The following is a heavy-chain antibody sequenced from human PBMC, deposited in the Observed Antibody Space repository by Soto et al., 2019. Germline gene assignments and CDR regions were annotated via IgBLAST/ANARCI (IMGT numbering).Heavy chain of an antibody. Sequence: GGSLRLSCAASGFTFSNAWMNWVRQAPGKGLEWVGRIKSKTDGGTTDYAAPVKGRFTISRDDSKNTLYLQMNSLKTEDTAVYYCTTDRYCSGGSCYLVEPGVFDIWGQGTMVTVSS. J-gene: IGHJ3*02. V-gene: IGHV3-15*07. CDR2: IKSKTDGGTT. CDR3: TTDRYCSGGSCYLVEPGVFDI. D-gene: IGHD2-15*01. CDR1: GFTFSNAW.